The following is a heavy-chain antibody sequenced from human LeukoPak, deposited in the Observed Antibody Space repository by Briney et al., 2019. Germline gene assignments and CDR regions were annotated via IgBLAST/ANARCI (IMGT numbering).Heavy chain of an antibody. V-gene: IGHV3-66*02. CDR1: GFTVSSNY. CDR2: IYSGGST. CDR3: ARDLRGGYQDDY. Sequence: GGSLRLSCAASGFTVSSNYMSWVRQAPGKGLEWVSVIYSGGSTYYADSVKGRFTISRDNSENTLYLQMNSLRAEDTAVYYCARDLRGGYQDDYWGQGTLVTVSS. J-gene: IGHJ4*02. D-gene: IGHD3-22*01.